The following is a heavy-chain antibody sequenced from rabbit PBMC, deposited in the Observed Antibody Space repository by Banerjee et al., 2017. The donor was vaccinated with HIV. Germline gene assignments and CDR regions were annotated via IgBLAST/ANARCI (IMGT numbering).Heavy chain of an antibody. CDR1: GFSFSTSSY. V-gene: IGHV1S7*01. CDR3: ARDLDEVIGWNFGW. Sequence: QLEESGGDLVKPEGSLTLTCTASGFSFSTSSYICWVRQAPGKGLEWIGYIDPVFGVTVYANWVNGRFTISRDNAQNTLYLQLNSLTAADTATYFCARDLDEVIGWNFGWWGQGTLVTVS. CDR2: IDPVFGVT. J-gene: IGHJ4*01. D-gene: IGHD1-1*01.